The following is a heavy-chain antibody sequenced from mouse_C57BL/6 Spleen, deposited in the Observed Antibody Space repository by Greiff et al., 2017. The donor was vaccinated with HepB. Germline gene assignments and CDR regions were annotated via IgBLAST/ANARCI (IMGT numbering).Heavy chain of an antibody. V-gene: IGHV1-53*01. J-gene: IGHJ3*01. CDR2: INPSNGGT. D-gene: IGHD2-5*01. CDR3: ARELYYSKEDWFAY. Sequence: VQLQQPGTELVKPGASVKLSCKASGYTFTSYWMHWVKQRPGQGLEWIGNINPSNGGTNYNEKFKSKATLTVDKTSSTAYMQLCSLPSEDSAVYYCARELYYSKEDWFAYWGQGTLVTVSA. CDR1: GYTFTSYW.